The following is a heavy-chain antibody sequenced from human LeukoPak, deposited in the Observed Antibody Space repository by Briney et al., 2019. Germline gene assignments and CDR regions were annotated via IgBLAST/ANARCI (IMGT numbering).Heavy chain of an antibody. D-gene: IGHD2-15*01. CDR3: ARDRCSGGSCYLNYGMDV. Sequence: GGSLRLSCAASGFTFSSYSMNWVRQAPGKRLEWVSSISSSSSYIYYADSVKGRFTISRDNAKNSLYLQMNSLRAEDTAVYYCARDRCSGGSCYLNYGMDVWGQGTTVTVSS. V-gene: IGHV3-21*01. J-gene: IGHJ6*02. CDR1: GFTFSSYS. CDR2: ISSSSSYI.